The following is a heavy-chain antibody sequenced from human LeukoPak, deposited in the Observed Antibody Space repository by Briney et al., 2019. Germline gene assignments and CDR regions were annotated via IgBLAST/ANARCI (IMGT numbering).Heavy chain of an antibody. Sequence: GASVKVSCKASGYIFTNCDINWVRQATGQGLEWMGWMNPQSGNTGYAQKFQGRVTITRDTSITTAYMELSSLRSEDTAVYYCARAPNYSNYGSDYYYYMDVWGKGTTVTVSS. V-gene: IGHV1-8*03. CDR2: MNPQSGNT. CDR1: GYIFTNCD. CDR3: ARAPNYSNYGSDYYYYMDV. D-gene: IGHD4-11*01. J-gene: IGHJ6*03.